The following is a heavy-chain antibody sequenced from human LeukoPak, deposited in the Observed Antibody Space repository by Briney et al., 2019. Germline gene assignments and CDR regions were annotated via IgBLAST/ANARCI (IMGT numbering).Heavy chain of an antibody. CDR2: ISSSSSYI. CDR1: GFTFSSYS. V-gene: IGHV3-21*01. Sequence: GGSLRLSCAASGFTFSSYSMNWVRQAPGKGLEWVSSISSSSSYIYYADSVKGRITISRDNAKNSLYLQMNSLRAEDTAVYYCARARGRTTRHWGQGTLVTVSS. D-gene: IGHD2/OR15-2a*01. J-gene: IGHJ4*02. CDR3: ARARGRTTRH.